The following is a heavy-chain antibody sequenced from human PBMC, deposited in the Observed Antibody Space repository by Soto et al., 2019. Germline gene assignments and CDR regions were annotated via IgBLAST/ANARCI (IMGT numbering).Heavy chain of an antibody. Sequence: EVRLLESGGGLVQPGGSLRLSCVASGFTFNNYGVSWVRQSPGRGLEWVSVMSNSGSSTYYADSGKGRVAFSRDNSANTLYLQMNGLSAEDTAVYYCAKHSGGSCYSSFDYWGQGVLVTVSS. V-gene: IGHV3-23*01. CDR1: GFTFNNYG. CDR3: AKHSGGSCYSSFDY. CDR2: MSNSGSST. J-gene: IGHJ4*02. D-gene: IGHD2-15*01.